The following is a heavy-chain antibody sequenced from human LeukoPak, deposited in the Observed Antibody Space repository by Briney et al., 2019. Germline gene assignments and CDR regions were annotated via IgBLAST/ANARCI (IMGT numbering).Heavy chain of an antibody. D-gene: IGHD3-16*01. CDR2: IKSKTDGGTT. Sequence: GGSLRLSCAASGFTFSNAWMSWVRQAPGKGLEWVGRIKSKTDGGTTDYAAPVKGRFTISRDDSKNTLYLQMNSLRVEDTAVYYCAKETGPRGGFDYWGQGTLVTVSS. V-gene: IGHV3-15*01. CDR1: GFTFSNAW. CDR3: AKETGPRGGFDY. J-gene: IGHJ4*02.